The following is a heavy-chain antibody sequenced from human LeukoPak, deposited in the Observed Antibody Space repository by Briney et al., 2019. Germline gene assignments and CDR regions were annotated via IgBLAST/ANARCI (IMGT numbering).Heavy chain of an antibody. CDR2: ISSSGSTI. CDR3: ARSGYSSGWSNYYDYGMDV. J-gene: IGHJ6*02. V-gene: IGHV3-48*03. D-gene: IGHD6-19*01. Sequence: GGSLRLSCAASGFTFSSYELNWVRQAPGKGLEWVSYISSSGSTIYYADSVKGRFTISRDNAKNSLYLQMNSLRAEDTAVYYCARSGYSSGWSNYYDYGMDVWGQGTTVTVSS. CDR1: GFTFSSYE.